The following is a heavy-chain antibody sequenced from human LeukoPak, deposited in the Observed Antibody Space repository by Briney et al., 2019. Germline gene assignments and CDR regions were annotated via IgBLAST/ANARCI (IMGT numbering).Heavy chain of an antibody. CDR3: ARAVNSAELLWFGELMGYYYYYGMDV. V-gene: IGHV3-21*01. CDR2: ISSSSSYI. Sequence: GGSLRLSCAASGFTFSSYSMNWVRQAPGKGLHWVSSISSSSSYIYYADSVKGRFTISRDNAKNSLYLQMNSLRAEDTAVYYCARAVNSAELLWFGELMGYYYYYGMDVWGKGTTVTVSS. CDR1: GFTFSSYS. J-gene: IGHJ6*04. D-gene: IGHD3-10*01.